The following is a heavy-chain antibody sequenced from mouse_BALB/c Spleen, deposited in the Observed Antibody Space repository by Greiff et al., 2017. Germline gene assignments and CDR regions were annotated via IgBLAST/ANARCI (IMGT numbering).Heavy chain of an antibody. D-gene: IGHD3-3*01. Sequence: EVKVVESGGGLVQPGGSRKLSCAASGFSFSSFGMHWVRQAPEKGLEWVAYISSGSSTIYYADTVKGRFTISRDNPKNTLFLQMTSLRSEDTAMYYCARKGRDGYFDYWGQGTTLTVSS. CDR2: ISSGSSTI. J-gene: IGHJ2*01. CDR3: ARKGRDGYFDY. V-gene: IGHV5-17*02. CDR1: GFSFSSFG.